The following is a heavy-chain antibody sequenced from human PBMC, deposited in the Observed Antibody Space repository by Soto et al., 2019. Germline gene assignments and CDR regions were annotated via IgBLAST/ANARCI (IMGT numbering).Heavy chain of an antibody. J-gene: IGHJ4*02. CDR2: MNPSNGNA. V-gene: IGHV1-8*01. D-gene: IGHD6-25*01. Sequence: ASVKVSCKASGYTFITYDINWVRQATGQGLEWMGWMNPSNGNAGYAQNFQGRVTMTRNTSRSTAYMELSSLRSDDTAVYFCARRKERSGPNYFDCWGKGSLVAVSS. CDR1: GYTFITYD. CDR3: ARRKERSGPNYFDC.